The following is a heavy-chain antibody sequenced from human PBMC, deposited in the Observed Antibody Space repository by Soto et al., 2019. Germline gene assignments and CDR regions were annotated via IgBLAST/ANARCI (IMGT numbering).Heavy chain of an antibody. CDR2: VFYGGRT. Sequence: ETLSLTCSVSGGSLNGFYWSWIRQSPGKGLEWIGFVFYGGRTNYNPSLKSRVTMSIDTSKNQFSLRLKSMTAEDAGLYYCARGQWELVFWGQGIRVTVPQ. CDR3: ARGQWELVF. V-gene: IGHV4-59*01. D-gene: IGHD1-26*01. J-gene: IGHJ4*02. CDR1: GGSLNGFY.